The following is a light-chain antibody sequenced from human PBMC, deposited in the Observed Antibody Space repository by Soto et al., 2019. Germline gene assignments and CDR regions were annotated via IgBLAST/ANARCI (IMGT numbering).Light chain of an antibody. CDR3: QSYDSSLSGWVV. J-gene: IGLJ2*01. CDR1: SSNIGAGYD. Sequence: QAVVTQPPSVSGAPGQRVTISCTGSSSNIGAGYDVHWYQQLPGKAPKLLIYGNSNRPSGVPDRFSGSKSGTSASLAITGLQAEDEADYYCQSYDSSLSGWVVFGGGTKLTVL. CDR2: GNS. V-gene: IGLV1-40*01.